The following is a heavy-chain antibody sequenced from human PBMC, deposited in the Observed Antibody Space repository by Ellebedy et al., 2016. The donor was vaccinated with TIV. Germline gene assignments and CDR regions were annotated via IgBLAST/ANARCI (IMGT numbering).Heavy chain of an antibody. J-gene: IGHJ2*01. CDR3: ARDVGERLRPGYFDL. CDR1: GGSFSDYS. D-gene: IGHD5-12*01. CDR2: INLRDNT. Sequence: SETLSLTXAVYGGSFSDYSWNWIRQPPGKGLEWIGEINLRDNTMYGPSLENRVTISLDTSKNQFSLTLTSVTAADTAVYFCARDVGERLRPGYFDLWGRGTLVTVSS. V-gene: IGHV4-34*01.